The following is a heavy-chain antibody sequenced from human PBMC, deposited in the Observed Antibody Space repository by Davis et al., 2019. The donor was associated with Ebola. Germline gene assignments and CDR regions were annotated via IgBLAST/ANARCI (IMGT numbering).Heavy chain of an antibody. V-gene: IGHV4-59*08. CDR2: IYYSGST. Sequence: MPGGSLRLSCTVSGGSISSYYWSWIRQPPGKGLEWIGYIYYSGSTNYNPSLKSRVTISVDTSKNQFSLKLSSVTAADTAVYYCAAHVLIDPPKDWGQGTLVTVSS. CDR1: GGSISSYY. CDR3: AAHVLIDPPKD. D-gene: IGHD4/OR15-4a*01. J-gene: IGHJ4*02.